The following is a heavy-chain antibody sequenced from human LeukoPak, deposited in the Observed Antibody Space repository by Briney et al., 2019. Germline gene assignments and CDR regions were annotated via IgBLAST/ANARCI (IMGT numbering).Heavy chain of an antibody. Sequence: PGGSLRLSCAASGFTFSSYAMSWVRQAPGKGLEWVSAISGSGGSTYYADSVKGRFTISRDNAKNSLYLQMNSLRAEDTAVYYCARIRGSGLWAFDIWGQGTMVTVSS. CDR2: ISGSGGST. CDR3: ARIRGSGLWAFDI. J-gene: IGHJ3*02. CDR1: GFTFSSYA. D-gene: IGHD6-25*01. V-gene: IGHV3-23*01.